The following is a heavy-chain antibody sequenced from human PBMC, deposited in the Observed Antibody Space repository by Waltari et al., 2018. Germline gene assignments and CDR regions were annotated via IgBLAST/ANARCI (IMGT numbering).Heavy chain of an antibody. V-gene: IGHV4-4*09. Sequence: QVQLQESGPGLVKASETLSLICSFPGDSISSSYWSWIRQPPGKGLEWIGYISTSGSTNYHPSLKSRVTISVDTSKNQFSLKLGSVTAADTALYYCARDYYYGSGSLDSWGQGALVTVSS. J-gene: IGHJ4*02. CDR3: ARDYYYGSGSLDS. D-gene: IGHD3-10*01. CDR1: GDSISSSY. CDR2: ISTSGST.